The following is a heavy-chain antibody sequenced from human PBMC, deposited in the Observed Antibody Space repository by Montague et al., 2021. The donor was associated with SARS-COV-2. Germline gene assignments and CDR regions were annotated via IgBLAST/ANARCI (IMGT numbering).Heavy chain of an antibody. CDR1: GGSISSSSYY. CDR2: IHYSGST. V-gene: IGHV4-39*01. D-gene: IGHD3-3*01. CDR3: SRGDFGEVIIPYYYYYMDV. Sequence: SETLSLTCTVSGGSISSSSYYWGWIRQPPGKGLEWIGSIHYSGSTYYKPSLKSRVTISVDTSKNQFSLKLSSVTAADTAVYFCSRGDFGEVIIPYYYYYMDVWGKGTSVTVSS. J-gene: IGHJ6*03.